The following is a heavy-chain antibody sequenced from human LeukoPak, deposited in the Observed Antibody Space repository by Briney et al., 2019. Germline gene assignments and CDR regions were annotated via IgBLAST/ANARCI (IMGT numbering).Heavy chain of an antibody. Sequence: SETLSLTCTVSGGSISSYYWSWIRQPPGKGLEWIGEINHSGSTNYNPSLKSRVTISVDTSRNQFSLKLSSVTAADTAVYYCARGSSNIAALATAYPFDYWGQGTLVTVSS. V-gene: IGHV4-34*01. CDR1: GGSISSYY. J-gene: IGHJ4*02. CDR3: ARGSSNIAALATAYPFDY. D-gene: IGHD6-13*01. CDR2: INHSGST.